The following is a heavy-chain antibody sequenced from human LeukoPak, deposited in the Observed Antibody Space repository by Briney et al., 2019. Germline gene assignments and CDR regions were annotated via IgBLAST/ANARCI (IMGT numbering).Heavy chain of an antibody. CDR3: ARHYDTSGYWFYFDH. CDR1: GGSISSGGYS. D-gene: IGHD3-22*01. CDR2: IYHSGST. Sequence: PSETLSLTCAVSGGSISSGGYSWSWIRQPPGKGLEWIGYIYHSGSTYYNPSLKSRVTISVDRSKNQFSLKLSSVAAADTAVYYCARHYDTSGYWFYFDHWGQGTLLTVSS. V-gene: IGHV4-30-2*01. J-gene: IGHJ4*02.